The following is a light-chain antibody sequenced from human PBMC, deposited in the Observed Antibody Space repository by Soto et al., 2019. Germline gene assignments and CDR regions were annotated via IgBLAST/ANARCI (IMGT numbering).Light chain of an antibody. CDR2: QDN. V-gene: IGLV3-1*01. Sequence: SSELTQPPSVSVSPGQTASITCSGNKLGNKYACWYQQKPGQSPVLVIYQDNKRPSGIPERFSGSNSGNTATLTISGTQAMDEADYYCQAWDSSTDVFGGGTKVTVL. J-gene: IGLJ2*01. CDR1: KLGNKY. CDR3: QAWDSSTDV.